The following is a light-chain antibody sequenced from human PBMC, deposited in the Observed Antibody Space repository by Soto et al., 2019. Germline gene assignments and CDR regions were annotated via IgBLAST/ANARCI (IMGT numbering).Light chain of an antibody. Sequence: EIVMTQSPATLTVSPGERATLSCRASQSINSYLAWYQQKPGQAPRLLIYDTSNRATGIPPRFSGSGSGTDFTLTISSLEPEDFAVYYCQQRSNWPITFGQGTRLEIK. CDR2: DTS. J-gene: IGKJ5*01. CDR1: QSINSY. V-gene: IGKV3-11*01. CDR3: QQRSNWPIT.